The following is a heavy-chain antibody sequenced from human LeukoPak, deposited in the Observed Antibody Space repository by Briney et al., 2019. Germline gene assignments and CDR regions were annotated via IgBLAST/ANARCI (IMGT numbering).Heavy chain of an antibody. D-gene: IGHD5-24*01. V-gene: IGHV4-34*01. CDR1: GGSFSGYY. CDR3: ARHQGWLQWEY. Sequence: SETLSLTCAVYGGSFSGYYWSWIRQPPGKGLEWIGSIYYSGSTYYNPSLKSRVTISVDTSKNQFSLKLRSVTAADTAVYYCARHQGWLQWEYWGQGTLVTVSS. CDR2: IYYSGST. J-gene: IGHJ4*02.